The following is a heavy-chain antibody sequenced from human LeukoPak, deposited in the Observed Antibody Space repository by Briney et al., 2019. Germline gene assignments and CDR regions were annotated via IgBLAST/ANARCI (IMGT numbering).Heavy chain of an antibody. J-gene: IGHJ4*02. CDR2: RKEDGSEK. V-gene: IGHV3-7*01. CDR3: ASGYNSRRFDY. D-gene: IGHD3-22*01. Sequence: GRSLRLSCEASGFSFSTYWMSWVRPAPGKGLEWVANRKEDGSEKYYVASVNGRFTISRDNAKNSLYLQMNSLRAEDTAVNYCASGYNSRRFDYWGQGTLVTVSS. CDR1: GFSFSTYW.